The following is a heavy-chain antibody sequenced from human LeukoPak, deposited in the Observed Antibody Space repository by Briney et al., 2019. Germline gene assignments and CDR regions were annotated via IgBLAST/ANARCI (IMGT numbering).Heavy chain of an antibody. CDR1: GGSISSYY. J-gene: IGHJ4*02. D-gene: IGHD1-26*01. Sequence: SETLSLTCTVSGGSISSYYWSWIRQPPGKGLEWIGYIYYSGSTNYNPSLKSRVTISVDTSKNQFSLKLSSVTAADTAVYYCARHRWERLYYFDYWGQGTLVTVSS. CDR2: IYYSGST. V-gene: IGHV4-59*08. CDR3: ARHRWERLYYFDY.